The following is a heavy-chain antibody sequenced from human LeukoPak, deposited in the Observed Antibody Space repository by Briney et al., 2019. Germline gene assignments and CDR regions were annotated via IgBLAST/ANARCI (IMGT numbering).Heavy chain of an antibody. CDR3: ARDYYYYGMDV. V-gene: IGHV4-30-2*01. CDR2: IYHSGST. CDR1: GGSISSGGYS. J-gene: IGHJ6*02. Sequence: PSQTLSLTCAVSGGSISSGGYSWSWLRQPPGKGLEWIGYIYHSGSTYYNPSLKSRVTISVDRSKNQFSLKLSSVTAADTAVYYCARDYYYYGMDVWGQGTTVTVSS.